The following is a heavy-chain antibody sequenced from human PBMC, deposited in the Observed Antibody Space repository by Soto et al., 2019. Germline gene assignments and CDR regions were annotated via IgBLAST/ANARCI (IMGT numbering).Heavy chain of an antibody. Sequence: ASVKVSCKVSGYTLTEFSMHWVRQAPGKGLEWMGGFDPEDGETIYAQKFQGRVTMTEDTSTDTAYMELSSLRSEDTAVYYCATDLYSSGCFDYWGQGTLVTVSS. CDR1: GYTLTEFS. CDR3: ATDLYSSGCFDY. D-gene: IGHD6-19*01. J-gene: IGHJ4*02. V-gene: IGHV1-24*01. CDR2: FDPEDGET.